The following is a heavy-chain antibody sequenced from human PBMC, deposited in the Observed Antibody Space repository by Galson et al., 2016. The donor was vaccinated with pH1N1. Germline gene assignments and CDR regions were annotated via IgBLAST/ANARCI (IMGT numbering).Heavy chain of an antibody. Sequence: LRLSCAASGFTFSNYWMNWVRQAPGKGLEWVANVKQDGSEKHYVDSVKGRFTISRDNAKNSLYLQMNRLRAEDTAVYYCASWDNGWYNFFDYWGQGTLVTVSS. D-gene: IGHD1-14*01. V-gene: IGHV3-7*01. J-gene: IGHJ4*02. CDR2: VKQDGSEK. CDR3: ASWDNGWYNFFDY. CDR1: GFTFSNYW.